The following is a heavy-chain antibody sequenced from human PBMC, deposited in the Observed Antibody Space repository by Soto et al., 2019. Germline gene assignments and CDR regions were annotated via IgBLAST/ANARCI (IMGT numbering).Heavy chain of an antibody. CDR1: GFTFSSYS. V-gene: IGHV3-21*01. D-gene: IGHD2-15*01. CDR2: ISSSSSYI. Sequence: LRVSCAASGFTFSSYSMNWVRQAPGKGLEWVSSISSSSSYIYYADSVKGRFTISRDNAKNPLYLQMNSLRAEDTAVYYCARDRKFSYAFDIWGQGTMVTVSS. J-gene: IGHJ3*02. CDR3: ARDRKFSYAFDI.